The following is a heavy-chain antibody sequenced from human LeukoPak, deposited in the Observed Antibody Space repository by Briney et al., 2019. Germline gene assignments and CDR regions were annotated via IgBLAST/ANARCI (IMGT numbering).Heavy chain of an antibody. CDR2: VDPEDGEI. J-gene: IGHJ6*03. Sequence: GATEKISCKSSGYTITPHYMHWVRQAPGKGLEWVGRVDPEDGEIIYAEKFQGRLTISADTSTDTGFMELSSLESEDTAMYYCATALRGWYLDVWGKGTTVIVTS. CDR1: GYTITPHY. V-gene: IGHV1-69-2*01. D-gene: IGHD6-19*01. CDR3: ATALRGWYLDV.